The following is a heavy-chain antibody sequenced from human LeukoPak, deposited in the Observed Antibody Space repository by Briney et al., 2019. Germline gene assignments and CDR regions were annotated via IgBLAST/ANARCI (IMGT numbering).Heavy chain of an antibody. V-gene: IGHV4-4*02. Sequence: SETLSLTCGVSDGLIGSSNWWSWVRQPPKKGLEWIGEIYHSGSTNYNPSLKGRVTISVDKSKNQLSLKLTSLTAADTAVYYCARAPRPFDNSDYYFDYWGQGSLVTVSS. CDR1: DGLIGSSNW. D-gene: IGHD6-25*01. CDR2: IYHSGST. CDR3: ARAPRPFDNSDYYFDY. J-gene: IGHJ4*02.